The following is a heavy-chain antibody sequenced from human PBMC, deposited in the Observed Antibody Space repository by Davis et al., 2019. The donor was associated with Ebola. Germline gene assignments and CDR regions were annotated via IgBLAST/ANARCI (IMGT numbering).Heavy chain of an antibody. J-gene: IGHJ4*02. CDR1: GYNFGTYW. Sequence: GESLKISCKGSGYNFGTYWIAWVRQLPGKGLEWMGIIYPGDSDTRYSPSFQGQVTISADKSITTAYLQWSSLKASDTAMYYCARQGGGNTYGSGDYWGQGTLVTVSS. D-gene: IGHD5-18*01. CDR2: IYPGDSDT. V-gene: IGHV5-51*01. CDR3: ARQGGGNTYGSGDY.